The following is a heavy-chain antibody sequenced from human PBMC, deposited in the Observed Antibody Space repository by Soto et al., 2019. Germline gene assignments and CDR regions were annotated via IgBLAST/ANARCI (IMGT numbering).Heavy chain of an antibody. J-gene: IGHJ4*02. CDR3: ARKRSGYDLLDY. CDR1: GYTFTGYY. D-gene: IGHD5-12*01. V-gene: IGHV1-2*04. Sequence: ASVKVSCKASGYTFTGYYIHWVRQAPGQGLEWMGWINPNSGDTNYAQKFQGWVTMTRDTSISTAYMELSKLRSDDTAVYYCARKRSGYDLLDYWGQGTLVTVSS. CDR2: INPNSGDT.